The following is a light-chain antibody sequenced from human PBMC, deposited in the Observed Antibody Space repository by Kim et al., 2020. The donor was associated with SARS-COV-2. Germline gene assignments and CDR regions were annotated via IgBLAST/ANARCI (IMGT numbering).Light chain of an antibody. CDR2: DVS. CDR1: SSDVGGYNY. CDR3: CSYAGSPPYV. Sequence: LTQPRSVSGSPGQAVTISCTGTSSDVGGYNYVSWYQQHPGKAPKVMIYDVSERPSGVPDRFSGSKSGNTASLTISGLQAEDEADYYCCSYAGSPPYVFGTGTKVTVL. J-gene: IGLJ1*01. V-gene: IGLV2-11*01.